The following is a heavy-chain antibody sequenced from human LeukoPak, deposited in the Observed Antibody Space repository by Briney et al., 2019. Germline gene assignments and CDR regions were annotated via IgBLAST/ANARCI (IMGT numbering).Heavy chain of an antibody. CDR1: GFTFSSYW. J-gene: IGHJ4*02. CDR2: INSDGSST. D-gene: IGHD6-19*01. Sequence: PGGSLRLSCAASGFTFSSYWMHWVRQAPGKGLLWVSRINSDGSSTSYADSVKGRFTISRDNAKNTLYLQMNSLRAEDTAVYYCARGNDGSGCEDYWGQGTLVTVSS. V-gene: IGHV3-74*01. CDR3: ARGNDGSGCEDY.